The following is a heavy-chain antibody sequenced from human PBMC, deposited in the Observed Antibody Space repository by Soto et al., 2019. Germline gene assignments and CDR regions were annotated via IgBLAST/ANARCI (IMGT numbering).Heavy chain of an antibody. Sequence: QVQLVESGGGVVQPGRSLRLSCAASGFTFSSYGMHWVRQAPGKGLEWVAVISYDGSNKYYADSVKGRFTISRENSKNTLYLQMNSLRAEDTAVYYCAKEMILALRDGMDVWGQGTTVTVSS. CDR3: AKEMILALRDGMDV. J-gene: IGHJ6*02. V-gene: IGHV3-30*18. CDR1: GFTFSSYG. CDR2: ISYDGSNK. D-gene: IGHD4-17*01.